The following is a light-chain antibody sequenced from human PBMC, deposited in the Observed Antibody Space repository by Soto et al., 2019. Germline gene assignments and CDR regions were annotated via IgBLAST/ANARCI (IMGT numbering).Light chain of an antibody. J-gene: IGKJ1*01. Sequence: EIVMTQSPVTLSVSPGERATLSCRASQNISRSSAWYQQKPGQGPSLLIYGTSTRAGGVRARFSGGGSGTEFTLTSTSLQSEYFAGWYCHQYNGWPRTFGQGTKVDMK. V-gene: IGKV3-15*01. CDR1: QNISRS. CDR3: HQYNGWPRT. CDR2: GTS.